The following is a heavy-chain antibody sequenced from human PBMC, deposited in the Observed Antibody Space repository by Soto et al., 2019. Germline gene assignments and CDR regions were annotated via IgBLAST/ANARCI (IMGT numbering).Heavy chain of an antibody. CDR3: ARDGDHDYFYGMDI. V-gene: IGHV4-59*01. Sequence: LQESVPGLVKASETLSLSCSVSFGPMRGYYWSWIRQPPGKGLEWIGNIFYKGGANYNPSLRSRVTISVDKSKNSFSLRLTSVTPADTAVYYCARDGDHDYFYGMDIWGQGTTVTVS. D-gene: IGHD7-27*01. CDR1: FGPMRGYY. J-gene: IGHJ6*02. CDR2: IFYKGGA.